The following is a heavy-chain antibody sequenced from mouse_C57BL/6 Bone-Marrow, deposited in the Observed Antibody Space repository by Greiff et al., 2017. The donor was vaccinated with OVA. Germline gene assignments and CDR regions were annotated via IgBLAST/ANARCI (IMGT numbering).Heavy chain of an antibody. Sequence: EVQGVEFGAELVRPGASVKLSCTASGFNIKDDYMHWVKQRPEQGLEWIGWIDPENGDTEYASKFQGKATITADTSSNTAYLQLSSLTSEDTAVYYCTTPIYYGSSRYFDVWGTGTTVTVSS. CDR3: TTPIYYGSSRYFDV. CDR1: GFNIKDDY. CDR2: IDPENGDT. J-gene: IGHJ1*03. D-gene: IGHD1-1*01. V-gene: IGHV14-4*01.